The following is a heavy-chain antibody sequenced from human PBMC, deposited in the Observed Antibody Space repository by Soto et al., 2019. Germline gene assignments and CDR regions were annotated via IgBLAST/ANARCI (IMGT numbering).Heavy chain of an antibody. Sequence: EVQLVESGGGLIQPGGSLRLSCAVSGFTVSNNYMSWVRQAPGKGLEGVSVIYSGGYTAYGDSVKGRFTISRDNSKTPLFLEIKRLGADAPAVYFCAAARGGGGYWGQGTLVTVSS. CDR1: GFTVSNNY. V-gene: IGHV3-53*01. CDR2: IYSGGYT. CDR3: AAARGGGGY. D-gene: IGHD2-15*01. J-gene: IGHJ4*02.